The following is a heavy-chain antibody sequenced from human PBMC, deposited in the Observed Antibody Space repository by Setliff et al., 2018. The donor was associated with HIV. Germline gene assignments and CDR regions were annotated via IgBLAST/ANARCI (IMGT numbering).Heavy chain of an antibody. CDR3: ANLIGEADTPY. V-gene: IGHV3-33*08. CDR1: GFTFSYYG. D-gene: IGHD6-13*01. CDR2: IYNDGSKK. J-gene: IGHJ4*02. Sequence: GESLSLSCAASGFTFSYYGMYWVRQAPGKGLEWVALIYNDGSKKYYADSVKGRFTIARDNSKNTLYLQMNSLSAEDTALYYCANLIGEADTPYWGQGTLVTVSS.